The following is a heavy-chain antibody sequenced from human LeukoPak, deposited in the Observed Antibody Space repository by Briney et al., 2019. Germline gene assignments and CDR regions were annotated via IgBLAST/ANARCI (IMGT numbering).Heavy chain of an antibody. J-gene: IGHJ6*03. D-gene: IGHD1-1*01. CDR2: INPSGGST. CDR1: GYTFTSYY. V-gene: IGHV1-46*01. Sequence: ASVKVSCKASGYTFTSYYMHWVRQAPGQGLEWMGIINPSGGSTSYAQKFQGRVTMTRDMSTSTVYMELSSLRSEDTAVYYCAKHLEPGYYYYYMDVWGKGTTVTISS. CDR3: AKHLEPGYYYYYMDV.